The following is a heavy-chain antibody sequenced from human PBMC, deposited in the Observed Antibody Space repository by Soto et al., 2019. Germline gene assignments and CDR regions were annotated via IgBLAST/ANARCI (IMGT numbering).Heavy chain of an antibody. CDR1: GFTFSSYA. Sequence: LRLSFAASGFTFSSYAMSWVRQAPGKGLEWVSAISGSGGSTYYADSVKGRFTISRDNSKNTLYLQMNSLRAEDTAVYYCAKGPYSSYVPNYYYYYGMDVWGQGTTVTVSS. CDR2: ISGSGGST. V-gene: IGHV3-23*01. D-gene: IGHD4-4*01. J-gene: IGHJ6*02. CDR3: AKGPYSSYVPNYYYYYGMDV.